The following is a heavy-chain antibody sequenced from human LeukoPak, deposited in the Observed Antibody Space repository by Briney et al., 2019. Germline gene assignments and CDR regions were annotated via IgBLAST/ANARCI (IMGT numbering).Heavy chain of an antibody. J-gene: IGHJ5*02. CDR1: GGSISSSSYY. Sequence: SETLSLTCTVSGGSISSSSYYWGWIRQPPGKGLEWIGSIYYSGSTYYNPSLKSRVTISVDTSKNQFSLKLSSVTAADTAVYYCARQEGLNWFDPWGQGTLVTVSS. V-gene: IGHV4-39*01. CDR2: IYYSGST. CDR3: ARQEGLNWFDP.